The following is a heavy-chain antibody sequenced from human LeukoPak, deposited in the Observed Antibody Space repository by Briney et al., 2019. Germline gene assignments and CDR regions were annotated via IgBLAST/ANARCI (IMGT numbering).Heavy chain of an antibody. V-gene: IGHV1-24*01. J-gene: IGHJ6*02. CDR2: FDPEDGET. D-gene: IGHD2-15*01. CDR1: GYTLTELS. Sequence: ASVKVSCKVSGYTLTELSMHWVRQAPGKGLEWMGGFDPEDGETIYAQKFQGRVTMTEDTSTDTAYMELSSLRSEDTAVYYCATTGYCSGGSCSNLYYYYGMDVWGQGTTVTVSS. CDR3: ATTGYCSGGSCSNLYYYYGMDV.